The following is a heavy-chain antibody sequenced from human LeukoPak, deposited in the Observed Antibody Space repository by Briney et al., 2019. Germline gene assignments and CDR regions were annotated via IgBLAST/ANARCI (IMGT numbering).Heavy chain of an antibody. D-gene: IGHD1-1*01. J-gene: IGHJ4*02. CDR3: ARDSDDIPPSVN. Sequence: PGGSLRLSCAASGFTFSSYSMNWVRQAPGKGLEWVSSISGSSSYIYYADSVKGRFTISRDNAKNSLYLQMNSLRAEDTAVYYCARDSDDIPPSVNWGQGTLVTVSS. CDR1: GFTFSSYS. V-gene: IGHV3-21*01. CDR2: ISGSSSYI.